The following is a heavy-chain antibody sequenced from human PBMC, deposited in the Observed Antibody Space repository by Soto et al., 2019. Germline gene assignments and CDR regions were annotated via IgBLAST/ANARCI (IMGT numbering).Heavy chain of an antibody. CDR2: ISYDGSNK. CDR1: GFTFSSYG. J-gene: IGHJ6*02. V-gene: IGHV3-30*18. CDR3: AKDTTLVELLQIPPSYSGMDV. D-gene: IGHD3-22*01. Sequence: QVQLVESGGGVVQPGRSLRLSCAASGFTFSSYGMHWVRQAPGKGLEWVAVISYDGSNKYYADSVKGRFTISSDNSKNALYLQMNSLRAEHTAVYYCAKDTTLVELLQIPPSYSGMDVWGQGTAVTVSS.